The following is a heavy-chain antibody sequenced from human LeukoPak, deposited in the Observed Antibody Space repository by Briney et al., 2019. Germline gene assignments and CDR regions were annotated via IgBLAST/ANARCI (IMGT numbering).Heavy chain of an antibody. CDR2: ISYDGSNK. V-gene: IGHV3-30*18. J-gene: IGHJ4*02. Sequence: GGSLRLSCAASGFTFSSYGMHWVRQAPGKGLEWVAVISYDGSNKYYADSVKGRFTISRDNSKNTLYLQMNSLRAEDTAVYYCAKARAYSGRDFDYWGQGTLVTVSS. CDR1: GFTFSSYG. D-gene: IGHD1-26*01. CDR3: AKARAYSGRDFDY.